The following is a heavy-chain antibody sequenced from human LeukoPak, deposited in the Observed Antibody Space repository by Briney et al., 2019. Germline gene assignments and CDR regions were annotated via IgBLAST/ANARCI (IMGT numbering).Heavy chain of an antibody. V-gene: IGHV1-2*02. CDR2: INPNSGGT. CDR3: ARVVTMIVVVTGSAFDI. D-gene: IGHD3-22*01. Sequence: GASVKVSCKASGYTFTGYYMHWVRQAPGQGLEWMGWINPNSGGTNYAQKFQGRVTMTRDTSISTAYMELSRLRSDDTAVYYCARVVTMIVVVTGSAFDIWGQGTMVTVSS. CDR1: GYTFTGYY. J-gene: IGHJ3*02.